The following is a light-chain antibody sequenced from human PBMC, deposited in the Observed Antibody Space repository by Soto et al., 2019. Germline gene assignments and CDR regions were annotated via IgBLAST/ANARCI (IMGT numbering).Light chain of an antibody. CDR3: QQYYTNALT. CDR2: DAS. Sequence: EIVLTQSPGTLSLSPGERATLSCRASQSISSYLAWYQQKPGQAPRLLIYDASSRATGIPDRFSGSGSGTDFTLTISSLQAEDVAVYYCQQYYTNALTFGGGTKVGVK. CDR1: QSISSY. V-gene: IGKV3-20*01. J-gene: IGKJ4*01.